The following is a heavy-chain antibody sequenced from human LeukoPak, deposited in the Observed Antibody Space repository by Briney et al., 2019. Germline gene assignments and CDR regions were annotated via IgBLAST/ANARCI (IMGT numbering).Heavy chain of an antibody. CDR1: GFTFSNYE. D-gene: IGHD3-3*01. J-gene: IGHJ4*02. V-gene: IGHV3-21*01. CDR2: ISSSSSYI. Sequence: GGSLRLSCSVSGFTFSNYEMNWVRQAPGKGLEWVSSISSSSSYIYYADSVKGRFTIYRDNAKNSLYLQMNSLRAEDTAVYYCARDGITIFGVVIIPEYYFDYWGQGTLVTVSS. CDR3: ARDGITIFGVVIIPEYYFDY.